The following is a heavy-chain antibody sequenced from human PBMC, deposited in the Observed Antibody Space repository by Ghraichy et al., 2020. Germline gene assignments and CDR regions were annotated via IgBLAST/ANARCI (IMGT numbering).Heavy chain of an antibody. CDR3: AREGEQLVRFDNYGMDG. D-gene: IGHD6-6*01. J-gene: IGHJ6*02. CDR1: GGSIDNYY. Sequence: SETLSLTCFVSGGSIDNYYWTWIRQPAGKELQWIGRIYSSGGTVYNPSLKSRVTMSVDTSKNQFSLNLRSVTAADTAVYFCAREGEQLVRFDNYGMDGWGRGTTVGVAS. CDR2: IYSSGGT. V-gene: IGHV4-4*07.